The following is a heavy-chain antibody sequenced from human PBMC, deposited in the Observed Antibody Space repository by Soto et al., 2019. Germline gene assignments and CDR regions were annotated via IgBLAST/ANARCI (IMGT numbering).Heavy chain of an antibody. D-gene: IGHD3-10*01. CDR3: ARGLKFTIRLVRGVNPYYYYYMDV. CDR2: MNPNSGDT. V-gene: IGHV1-8*01. J-gene: IGHJ6*03. Sequence: QVQLVQSGAEVKKPGASVKVSCKASGYTFSSYDINWVRQATGQGLEWMGWMNPNSGDTNYPQKFQGRVTMTRNTSIATSYMELSSMRSEDTAVYYCARGLKFTIRLVRGVNPYYYYYMDVWGEGTTVTVSS. CDR1: GYTFSSYD.